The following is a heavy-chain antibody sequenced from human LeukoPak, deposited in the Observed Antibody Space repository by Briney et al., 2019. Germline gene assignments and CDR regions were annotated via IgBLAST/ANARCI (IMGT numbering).Heavy chain of an antibody. Sequence: PSETLSLTCTVSGGSISSYYWSWIRQPAGKGLEWIGRIYTSGSTNYNPSLKSRVTMSVDTSKNQFSLKLSSVTAADTAVYYCARGGTYSSGWFDAFDTWGLGTMVTVSS. CDR2: IYTSGST. J-gene: IGHJ3*02. V-gene: IGHV4-4*07. CDR3: ARGGTYSSGWFDAFDT. CDR1: GGSISSYY. D-gene: IGHD6-19*01.